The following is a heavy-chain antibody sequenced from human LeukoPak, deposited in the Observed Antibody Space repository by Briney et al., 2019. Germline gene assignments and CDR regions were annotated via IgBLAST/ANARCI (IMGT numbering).Heavy chain of an antibody. CDR3: ASNRGYSSSWYWFNWFDP. J-gene: IGHJ5*02. V-gene: IGHV4-34*01. D-gene: IGHD6-13*01. CDR1: GGSFSGYY. Sequence: SETLSLTCAVYGGSFSGYYWSWIRQPPGKGLEWIGEINHSGSTNYNPSLKSRVTISVDTSKNQFSLKLSSVTAADTAVYYCASNRGYSSSWYWFNWFDPWGQGILVTVSS. CDR2: INHSGST.